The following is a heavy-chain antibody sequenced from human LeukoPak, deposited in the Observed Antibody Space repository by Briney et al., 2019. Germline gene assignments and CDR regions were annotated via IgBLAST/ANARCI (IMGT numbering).Heavy chain of an antibody. CDR1: GFTVSNNY. D-gene: IGHD2-8*02. V-gene: IGHV3-66*04. Sequence: GGSLRLSCAASGFTVSNNYMTWVRQAPGKGLEWVSVIYSGNRTKYADSVKGRFIISRDNSKNTLLFQMNSLRAEDTAVYYCARLTGGNGLDVWGQETTVTVS. J-gene: IGHJ6*02. CDR2: IYSGNRT. CDR3: ARLTGGNGLDV.